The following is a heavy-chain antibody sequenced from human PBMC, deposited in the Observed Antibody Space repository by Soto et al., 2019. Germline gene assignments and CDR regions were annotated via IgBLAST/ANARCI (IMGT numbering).Heavy chain of an antibody. J-gene: IGHJ4*02. V-gene: IGHV4-4*07. Sequence: SETLSLTCTVSGGSISSYYWSWIRQPAGKGLEWIGRIYTSGSTNYNPSLKSRVTMSVDTSKNQFSLKLSSVTAADTAVYYCARDHSYDSSGYYYMDYWGQGTLVTVSS. CDR2: IYTSGST. CDR3: ARDHSYDSSGYYYMDY. D-gene: IGHD3-22*01. CDR1: GGSISSYY.